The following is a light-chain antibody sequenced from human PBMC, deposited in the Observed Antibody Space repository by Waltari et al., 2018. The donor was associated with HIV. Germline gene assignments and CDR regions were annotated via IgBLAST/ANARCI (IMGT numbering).Light chain of an antibody. CDR1: QNFDNF. CDR3: QQTYSGIT. Sequence: DVQVTQSPSSLSASVGDRVTITCRASQNFDNFLNWYQQKSGGAPKLLIYGASSLQNGVPSRFSAGGSGTDFTLTISGVQPEDFAVYYCQQTYSGITFGPGTQVDVK. J-gene: IGKJ3*01. CDR2: GAS. V-gene: IGKV1-39*01.